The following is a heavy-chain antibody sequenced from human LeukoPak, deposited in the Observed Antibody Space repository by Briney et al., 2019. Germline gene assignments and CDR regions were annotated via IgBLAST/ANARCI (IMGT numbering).Heavy chain of an antibody. V-gene: IGHV1-2*02. Sequence: ASVKVSCKASGYTFTGYYMHWVRQAPGQGLEWMGWINPNSGGANYAQKFQGRVTMTRDTSISTAYMELSRLRSDDTAVYYCARDGPVAGTNDYWGQGTLVTVSS. D-gene: IGHD6-19*01. CDR3: ARDGPVAGTNDY. J-gene: IGHJ4*02. CDR1: GYTFTGYY. CDR2: INPNSGGA.